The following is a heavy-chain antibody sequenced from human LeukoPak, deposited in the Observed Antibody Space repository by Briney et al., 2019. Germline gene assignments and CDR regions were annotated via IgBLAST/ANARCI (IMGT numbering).Heavy chain of an antibody. V-gene: IGHV3-7*01. CDR3: ARDTRPITMVRGVIITGPDNWFDP. CDR1: GFTFSSFW. J-gene: IGHJ5*02. D-gene: IGHD3-10*01. CDR2: IKQDGSEK. Sequence: PGGSLGLSCAASGFTFSSFWMSWVRQAPGKGLEGVANIKQDGSEKYYVDSVKGRFTISRDNAKNSLYLQMNSLRAEDTAVYYCARDTRPITMVRGVIITGPDNWFDPWGQGTLVTVSS.